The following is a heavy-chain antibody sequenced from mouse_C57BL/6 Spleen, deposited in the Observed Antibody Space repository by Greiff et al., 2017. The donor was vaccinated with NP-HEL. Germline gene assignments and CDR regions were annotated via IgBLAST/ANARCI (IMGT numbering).Heavy chain of an antibody. Sequence: VHLVESGPELVKPGASVKISCTASGYSFTSYYIHWVKQTPGQGLEWVGWIYPGSGNTKYNEKFKGKATLTADTSSSTAYMQLSSLTSEDSAVYYCARGLLLRSGAMDDWGQGTSVTVSS. V-gene: IGHV1-66*01. J-gene: IGHJ4*01. D-gene: IGHD1-1*01. CDR1: GYSFTSYY. CDR2: IYPGSGNT. CDR3: ARGLLLRSGAMDD.